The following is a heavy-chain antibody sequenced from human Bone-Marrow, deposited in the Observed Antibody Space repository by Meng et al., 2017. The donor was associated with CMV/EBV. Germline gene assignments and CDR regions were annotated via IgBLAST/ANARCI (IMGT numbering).Heavy chain of an antibody. CDR1: GFTFSSFW. V-gene: IGHV3-7*01. D-gene: IGHD1-1*01. CDR3: ARSMLEVNRYYYGMDV. CDR2: IKQDESEI. Sequence: GESLKISCAASGFTFSSFWMAWVRQAPGKGLEWVGNIKQDESEIQYVGSVKGRFTITRDNAKNSLFLQMNSLRAEDTAVYYCARSMLEVNRYYYGMDVWGEGTPVPVSS. J-gene: IGHJ6*01.